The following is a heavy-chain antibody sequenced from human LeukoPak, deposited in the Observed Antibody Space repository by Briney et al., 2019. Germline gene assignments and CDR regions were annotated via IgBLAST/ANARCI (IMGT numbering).Heavy chain of an antibody. CDR1: GFTFSSYG. J-gene: IGHJ6*02. CDR3: ARSGSTYYYGMDV. V-gene: IGHV3-33*01. CDR2: IWYDGTDK. D-gene: IGHD3-10*01. Sequence: GGSLRLTCAASGFTFSSYGMHWVRQGPGKGLEWVTFIWYDGTDKNYADSVKGRFTISRDNSKNTLYLQMNSLRAEDTAVYYCARSGSTYYYGMDVWGQGTTVTVSS.